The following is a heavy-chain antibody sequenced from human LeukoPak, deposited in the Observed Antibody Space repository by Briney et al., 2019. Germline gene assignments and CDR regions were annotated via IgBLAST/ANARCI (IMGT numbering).Heavy chain of an antibody. CDR2: ITGSGVST. D-gene: IGHD1-26*01. J-gene: IGHJ5*01. CDR1: GFTFNNFA. V-gene: IGHV3-23*01. Sequence: GGSLRLSCAASGFTFNNFAMGWVRQAPGKGLEWVSIITGSGVSTYYVDSVKGRFTISRDNSKNTLHLQMSSLRAEDTAVYYCAKGGRWELSHNWFDSWGQGTLVTVSS. CDR3: AKGGRWELSHNWFDS.